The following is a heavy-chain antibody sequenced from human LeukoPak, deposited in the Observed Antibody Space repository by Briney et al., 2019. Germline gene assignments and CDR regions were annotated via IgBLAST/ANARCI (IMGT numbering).Heavy chain of an antibody. V-gene: IGHV3-30*18. CDR1: GFTFSSYG. CDR3: AKDPPYSSSWYGYYYYYGMDV. D-gene: IGHD6-13*01. Sequence: GGSLRLSCAASGFTFSSYGMHWVPQAPGKGLEGGAVISYDGSNKYYADSVKGRFTISRENSKNTLYLQMNSLRAEDTAVYYCAKDPPYSSSWYGYYYYYGMDVWGQGTTVTVSS. J-gene: IGHJ6*02. CDR2: ISYDGSNK.